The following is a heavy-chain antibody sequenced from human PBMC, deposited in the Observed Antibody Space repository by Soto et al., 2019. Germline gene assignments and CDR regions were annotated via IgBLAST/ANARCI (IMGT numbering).Heavy chain of an antibody. CDR1: GGSISSGSYY. Sequence: QVQLRESGPGLVKPSQTLSLTCTVSGGSISSGSYYWSWISQHPGKGLEWIGYIYYSGSTYYNPSLDGRCTISLDTSKNQFHLKLGSVTAGGSGVDFWAREGGDGVDYWGQGTLVTVSS. J-gene: IGHJ4*02. D-gene: IGHD3-16*01. V-gene: IGHV4-31*03. CDR3: AREGGDGVDY. CDR2: IYYSGST.